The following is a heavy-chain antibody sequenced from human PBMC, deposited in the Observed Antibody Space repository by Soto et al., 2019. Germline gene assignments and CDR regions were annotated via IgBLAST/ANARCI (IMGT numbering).Heavy chain of an antibody. V-gene: IGHV3-13*01. J-gene: IGHJ4*02. CDR2: IGTVGDT. Sequence: GGSLRLSCAASGFTFSSYDMHWVRQAPGKGLEWVSAIGTVGDTYYPGSVKGRFTISREKAKNSLYLQMNSLRAEDTAVYYCARGRWGAIFGVVTTGLFDYWGQGTLVTVSS. CDR1: GFTFSSYD. CDR3: ARGRWGAIFGVVTTGLFDY. D-gene: IGHD3-3*01.